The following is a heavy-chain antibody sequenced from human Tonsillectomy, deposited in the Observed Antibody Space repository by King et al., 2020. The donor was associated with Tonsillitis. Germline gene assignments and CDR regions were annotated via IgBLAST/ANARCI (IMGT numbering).Heavy chain of an antibody. CDR1: GFTFSSYG. D-gene: IGHD3-16*01. J-gene: IGHJ6*03. CDR3: WGGGNYYYYMDV. CDR2: ISYDGSNK. V-gene: IGHV3-30*03. Sequence: VQLVESGGGVVQPGRSLRLSCAASGFTFSSYGMHWVRQAPGKGLEWVAVISYDGSNKYYADSVKGRFAISRDNSKNTLYLQMNSLRAEDTALYYWWGGGNYYYYMDV.